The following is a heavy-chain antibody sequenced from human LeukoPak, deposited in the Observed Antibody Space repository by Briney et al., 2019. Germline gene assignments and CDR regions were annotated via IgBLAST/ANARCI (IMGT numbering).Heavy chain of an antibody. CDR2: IYTSGSP. CDR1: GGSISSYY. D-gene: IGHD4-11*01. Sequence: SETLSLTCTVSGGSISSYYWSWIRQPAGKGLEWIGRIYTSGSPNYNPSLKSRVTMSVDTSKNQFSLKLTSVTAADTAVYYCARATTVTKYYYYYMDVWGKGTTVTVSS. V-gene: IGHV4-4*07. CDR3: ARATTVTKYYYYYMDV. J-gene: IGHJ6*03.